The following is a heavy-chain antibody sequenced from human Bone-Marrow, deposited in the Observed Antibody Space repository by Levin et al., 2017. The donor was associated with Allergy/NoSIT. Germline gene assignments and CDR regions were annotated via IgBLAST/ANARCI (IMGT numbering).Heavy chain of an antibody. Sequence: GGSLRLSCSTSGFTFSDYAMHWVRQAPGKGLEWLAVMSFDGSKQYYADSVKGRFTISRAQSKDTLSLEVNSLRIEDTAMYFCTKGASSGFSSGWYYYDNWGQGTLVTVSS. D-gene: IGHD6-19*01. CDR1: GFTFSDYA. J-gene: IGHJ4*02. CDR3: TKGASSGFSSGWYYYDN. V-gene: IGHV3-30*18. CDR2: MSFDGSKQ.